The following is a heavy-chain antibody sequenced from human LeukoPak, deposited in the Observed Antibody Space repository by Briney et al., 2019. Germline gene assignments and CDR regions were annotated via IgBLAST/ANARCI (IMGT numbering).Heavy chain of an antibody. D-gene: IGHD3-22*01. CDR3: ARGQQGYYYDSSGYPASFDY. CDR2: IYTSGST. V-gene: IGHV4-4*07. CDR1: GGSISSYY. J-gene: IGHJ4*02. Sequence: SETLSLTCTVSGGSISSYYWSWIRQPAGKGLEWIGRIYTSGSTNYNPSLKSRVTMSVDTSKNQFSLELSSVTAAHTAVYYCARGQQGYYYDSSGYPASFDYWGQGTLVTVSS.